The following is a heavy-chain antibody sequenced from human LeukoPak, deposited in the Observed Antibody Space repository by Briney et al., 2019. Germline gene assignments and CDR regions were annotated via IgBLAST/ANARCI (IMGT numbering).Heavy chain of an antibody. CDR2: ICCSGGST. D-gene: IGHD5-24*01. CDR1: GFTLWRFC. J-gene: IGHJ6*03. CDR3: AKGIRDGYSYYYYNVDV. V-gene: IGHV3-23*01. Sequence: GFLRLSRASSGFTLWRFCLSLVRPGSGKGLGLGSAICCSGGSTYYADSVKGRFTISRDNSKNTLYLQMHSLRAEDTAVYYCAKGIRDGYSYYYYNVDVWGKGTTVTISS.